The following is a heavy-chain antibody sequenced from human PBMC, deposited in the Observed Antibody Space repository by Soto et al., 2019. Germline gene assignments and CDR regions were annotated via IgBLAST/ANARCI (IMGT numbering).Heavy chain of an antibody. Sequence: GGSLRTSCATFGITFISSTHRRVPPAPGEGLEWVSDISGSGSTIYYADSVKGRFTISRDNAKNSLYLQMNSLRAEDTAVYSCARLGSRDYYYCMDVWGKRTTVTVSS. CDR2: ISGSGSTI. CDR3: ARLGSRDYYYCMDV. J-gene: IGHJ6*03. V-gene: IGHV3-48*01. CDR1: GITFISST.